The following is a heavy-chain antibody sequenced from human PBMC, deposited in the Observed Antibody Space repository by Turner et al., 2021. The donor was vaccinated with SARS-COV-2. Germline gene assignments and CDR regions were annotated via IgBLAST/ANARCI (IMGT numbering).Heavy chain of an antibody. Sequence: QLQLQESGPGVVKPSETLSLTCAVSGGSISTTHYYWGWIRQPPGEGLEWIGIVYYSGSTYYNPSLKSRVIISVDTSNNQLSLKLSSVTADDTAVYYCAKGSNDYIWGNHRRNWFDPWGQGTLVTVSS. CDR2: VYYSGST. CDR3: AKGSNDYIWGNHRRNWFDP. J-gene: IGHJ5*02. CDR1: GGSISTTHYY. D-gene: IGHD4-4*01. V-gene: IGHV4-39*01.